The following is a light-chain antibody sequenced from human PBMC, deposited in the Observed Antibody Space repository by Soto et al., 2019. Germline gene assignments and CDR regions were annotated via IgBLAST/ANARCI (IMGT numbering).Light chain of an antibody. CDR2: TAS. J-gene: IGKJ1*01. Sequence: DLQMTQSPSTLSASVGARVTITCRASQSISSWLAWYQQKPGKAPKLLIYTASSLESGVPSRFSGIASGTEFTLNISSLQPDDGATYDGQQYNTYSRTFGQGTKVEIK. CDR3: QQYNTYSRT. V-gene: IGKV1-5*03. CDR1: QSISSW.